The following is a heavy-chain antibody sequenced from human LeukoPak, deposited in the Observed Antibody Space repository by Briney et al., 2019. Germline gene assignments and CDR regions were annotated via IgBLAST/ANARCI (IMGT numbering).Heavy chain of an antibody. CDR3: ARGTVGYCSGGSCQGWFDP. Sequence: SETLSLTCTVSGGSISSYYWSWIRQPAGKGLEWIGRIYTSGSTNYNPSLKSRVTISGDTSKNQVSLKLNSVTAADTAVYYCARGTVGYCSGGSCQGWFDPWGQGTLVTVSS. CDR2: IYTSGST. CDR1: GGSISSYY. J-gene: IGHJ5*02. V-gene: IGHV4-4*07. D-gene: IGHD2-15*01.